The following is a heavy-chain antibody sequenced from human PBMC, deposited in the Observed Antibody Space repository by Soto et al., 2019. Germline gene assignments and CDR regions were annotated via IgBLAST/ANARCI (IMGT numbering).Heavy chain of an antibody. D-gene: IGHD3-9*01. J-gene: IGHJ4*02. CDR3: AKDRGSGGIVTGTPDS. V-gene: IGHV3-23*01. CDR2: ISAGGST. CDR1: GFTVSSSA. Sequence: EVQLLESGGGMVQPGGSLRLSCVISGFTVSSSAMSWVRQAPGKRLEWVSTISAGGSTYFAASVKGWFTISRNSSSNTLDLQLGSLKAEDTAVYYCAKDRGSGGIVTGTPDSWGPGTLVTVSS.